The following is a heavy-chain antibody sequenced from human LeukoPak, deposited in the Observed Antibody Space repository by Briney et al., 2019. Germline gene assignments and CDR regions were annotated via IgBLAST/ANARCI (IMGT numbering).Heavy chain of an antibody. V-gene: IGHV4-31*03. J-gene: IGHJ5*02. CDR3: ARGLLATVVRGQSWFDP. Sequence: KASETLSLTCTVSGGSISSGGYYWSWIRQHPGKGLEWIGYIYYSGSTYYNPSLKSRVTISVYTSKNQFSLKLSSVTAADTAVYYCARGLLATVVRGQSWFDPWGQGTLVTVSS. CDR1: GGSISSGGYY. CDR2: IYYSGST. D-gene: IGHD3-10*01.